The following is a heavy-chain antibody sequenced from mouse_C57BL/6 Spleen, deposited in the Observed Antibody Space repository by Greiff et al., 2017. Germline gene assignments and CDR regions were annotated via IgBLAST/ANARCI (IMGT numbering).Heavy chain of an antibody. J-gene: IGHJ4*01. Sequence: QVHVKQPGAELVRPGSSVKLSCKASGYTFTSYWMDWVKQRPGQGLEWIGNIYPSDSETHYNQKFKDKATLTVDKSSSTAYMQLSSLTSEDSAVYYCASRDYAMDYWGQGTSVTVSS. CDR2: IYPSDSET. CDR3: ASRDYAMDY. V-gene: IGHV1-61*01. CDR1: GYTFTSYW.